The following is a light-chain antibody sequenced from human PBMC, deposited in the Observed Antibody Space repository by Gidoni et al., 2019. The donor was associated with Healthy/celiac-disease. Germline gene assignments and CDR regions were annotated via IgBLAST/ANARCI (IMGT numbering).Light chain of an antibody. Sequence: SYELTQPPSVSVSPGQTASITCSGEKLGDKYACWYQQRPGQSPVLVLYQDSKRPSVIPARFSGSNSGNTATLTISGTQAMDEADYYCQAWDSSIWVFGGGTTLTVL. CDR2: QDS. J-gene: IGLJ3*02. CDR3: QAWDSSIWV. CDR1: KLGDKY. V-gene: IGLV3-1*01.